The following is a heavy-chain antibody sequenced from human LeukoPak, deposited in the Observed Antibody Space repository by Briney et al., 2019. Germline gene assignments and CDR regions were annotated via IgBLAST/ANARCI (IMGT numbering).Heavy chain of an antibody. CDR2: IIPIFGTA. Sequence: SVKVSCKASGGTFNNYAFSWVRQAPGQGLEWMGGIIPIFGTANYAEKFQGRVTITADESTTTAYMDLSSLRFEDTAVYYCARGARGDYYHYYIDVWGNGTTVTISS. CDR1: GGTFNNYA. V-gene: IGHV1-69*13. CDR3: ARGARGDYYHYYIDV. J-gene: IGHJ6*03.